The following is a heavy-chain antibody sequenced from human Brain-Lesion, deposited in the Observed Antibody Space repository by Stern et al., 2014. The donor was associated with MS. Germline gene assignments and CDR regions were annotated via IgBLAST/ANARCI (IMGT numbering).Heavy chain of an antibody. CDR3: ARGSREVLLPRFYFDY. J-gene: IGHJ4*02. V-gene: IGHV4-31*03. CDR1: GGSISSGNYY. Sequence: QVQLVESGPGLVKPSQTLSLTCTVSGGSISSGNYYWSWIRQHPGKGLVGIGSIYHSGRTYYNPPLKSRVTTSIDTSKNQFSLKLSSVTAADTAVYYCARGSREVLLPRFYFDYWGQGTLVTVSS. CDR2: IYHSGRT. D-gene: IGHD3-3*01.